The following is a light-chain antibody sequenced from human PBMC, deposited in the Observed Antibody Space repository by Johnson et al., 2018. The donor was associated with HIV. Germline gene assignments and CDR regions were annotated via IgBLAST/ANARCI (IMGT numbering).Light chain of an antibody. CDR1: SSNIGDNY. CDR2: DNN. J-gene: IGLJ1*01. Sequence: QSVLTQPPSVSAAPGQKVTISCSGSSSNIGDNYVSWYQQLPGTAPKLLIYDNNKRPSGIPDRFSGSKSGTSATLGITGIQTGDEADYYCGTWDSSLSAYVFGTVTKVTVL. CDR3: GTWDSSLSAYV. V-gene: IGLV1-51*01.